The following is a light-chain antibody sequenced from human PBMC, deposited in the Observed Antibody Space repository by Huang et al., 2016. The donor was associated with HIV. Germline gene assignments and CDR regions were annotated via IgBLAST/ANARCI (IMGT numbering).Light chain of an antibody. CDR1: QGISSY. CDR3: QQLNSYPPT. V-gene: IGKV1-9*01. CDR2: AAS. J-gene: IGKJ1*01. Sequence: IQLTQSPSSLSASVGDRVTITCRASQGISSYLAWYQQKPGKAPKVLIYAASTLQSGVPSRFSGIGSVTDFTLTSSSLQPEDFATYYCQQLNSYPPTFGQGTKVEIK.